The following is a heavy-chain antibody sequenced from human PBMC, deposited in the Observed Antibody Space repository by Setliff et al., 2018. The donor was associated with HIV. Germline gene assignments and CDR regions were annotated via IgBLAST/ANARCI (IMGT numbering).Heavy chain of an antibody. J-gene: IGHJ5*02. CDR2: IYYSGST. V-gene: IGHV4-59*11. D-gene: IGHD1-20*01. CDR3: AGCITGTTHWFDP. CDR1: GGSISSHY. Sequence: SETLSLTCTVSGGSISSHYWSWIRQPPGKRLEWIGYIYYSGSTNYNPYLKSRVTISVDTSKNQFSLKLSPVTAEDTAVYYFAGCITGTTHWFDPWGQGTLVTVSS.